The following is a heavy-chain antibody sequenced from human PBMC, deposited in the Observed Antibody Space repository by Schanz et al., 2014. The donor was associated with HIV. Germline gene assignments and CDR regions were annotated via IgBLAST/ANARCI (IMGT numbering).Heavy chain of an antibody. CDR2: ISAYNGNT. CDR1: GYTFINYD. Sequence: QVQLVQSGAEVKKPGASVKVSCKASGYTFINYDIHWVRQAPGQGLEWMGWISAYNGNTNYAQKLQGRVTMTTDTSTSTAYMELRSLRSDDTAVYFCARSNYDILRERAYYYYYGLDVWGQGTTVIVSS. CDR3: ARSNYDILRERAYYYYYGLDV. D-gene: IGHD3-9*01. V-gene: IGHV1-18*01. J-gene: IGHJ6*02.